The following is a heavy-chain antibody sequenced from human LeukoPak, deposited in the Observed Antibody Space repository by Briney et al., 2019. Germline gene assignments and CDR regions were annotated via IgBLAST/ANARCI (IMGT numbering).Heavy chain of an antibody. D-gene: IGHD2-15*01. V-gene: IGHV4-34*01. J-gene: IGHJ3*02. CDR1: GGSFSGYY. CDR3: ARGNIVVVVAAMGDAFDI. CDR2: INHSGST. Sequence: SETLSLTCAVYGGSFSGYYWSWIRQPPGKGLEWIGEINHSGSTNYNPSLKSRVTISVDTPKNQFSLKLTSVTAADTAVYYCARGNIVVVVAAMGDAFDIWGQGTMVTVSS.